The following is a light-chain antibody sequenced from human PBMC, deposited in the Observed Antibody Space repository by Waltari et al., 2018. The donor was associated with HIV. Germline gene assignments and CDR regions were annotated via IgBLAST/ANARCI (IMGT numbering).Light chain of an antibody. J-gene: IGLJ3*02. Sequence: QSVLTQPPSASGTPGQRVTISCSGSRSNIGNNDVYWFQHLPGTAPKLLIYRNNQRSSGVPDRFTGSKSGTSASLAISGLRSEDEADYYCDAWDNSLSGRVFGGGTKLTVL. CDR2: RNN. V-gene: IGLV1-47*01. CDR3: DAWDNSLSGRV. CDR1: RSNIGNND.